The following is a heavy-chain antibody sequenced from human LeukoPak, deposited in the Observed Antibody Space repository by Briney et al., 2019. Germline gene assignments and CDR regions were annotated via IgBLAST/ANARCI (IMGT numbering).Heavy chain of an antibody. J-gene: IGHJ5*02. CDR3: ARGDYDFWSGYYTGDYWFDP. V-gene: IGHV1-2*02. Sequence: ASVKVSCKASGYTFISYYMHWVRQAPGQGLEWMGWINPNSGGTNYAQKFQGRVTMTRDTSISTAYMELSRLRSDDTAVYYCARGDYDFWSGYYTGDYWFDPWGQGTLVTVSS. CDR2: INPNSGGT. D-gene: IGHD3-3*01. CDR1: GYTFISYY.